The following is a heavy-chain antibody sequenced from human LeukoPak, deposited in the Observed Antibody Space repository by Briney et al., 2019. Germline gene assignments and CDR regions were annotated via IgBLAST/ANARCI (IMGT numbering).Heavy chain of an antibody. V-gene: IGHV4-59*12. Sequence: SETLSLTCTVSGGSISRYYWSWIRQPPGKGLEWIGYIYYSGSTNYNPSLKGRVTISVDTSKNQFSLQLNSVTPEDTAVYYCAREDSSGYYYRIGYFQHWGQGTLVTVSS. D-gene: IGHD3-22*01. CDR3: AREDSSGYYYRIGYFQH. J-gene: IGHJ1*01. CDR2: IYYSGST. CDR1: GGSISRYY.